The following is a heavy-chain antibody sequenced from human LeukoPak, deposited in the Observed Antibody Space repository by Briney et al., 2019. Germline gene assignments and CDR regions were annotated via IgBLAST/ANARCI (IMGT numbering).Heavy chain of an antibody. CDR1: VGSISSGGYY. D-gene: IGHD2-15*01. Sequence: TSQTLSLTCTVSVGSISSGGYYWSWIRQHPGKGLEWIGYIYYSGSTYYNPSLKSRVTISVDTPKNQFSLKLSSVTAADTAVYYCARERSGGRPSPSWFDPWGQGTLVTVSS. J-gene: IGHJ5*02. CDR2: IYYSGST. V-gene: IGHV4-31*03. CDR3: ARERSGGRPSPSWFDP.